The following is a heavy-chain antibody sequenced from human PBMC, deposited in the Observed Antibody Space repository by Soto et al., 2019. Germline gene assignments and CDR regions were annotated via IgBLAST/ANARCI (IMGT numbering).Heavy chain of an antibody. CDR3: ARWLGYCSGGSCHRGYYYGMDV. Sequence: SETLSLTCAVYGGSFSGYYWSWIRQPPGKGLEWIGEINHSGSTNYNPSLKSRVTISVDTSKNQFSLKLSSVTAADTAVYYCARWLGYCSGGSCHRGYYYGMDVWGQGTTVTVSS. CDR2: INHSGST. V-gene: IGHV4-34*01. J-gene: IGHJ6*02. D-gene: IGHD2-15*01. CDR1: GGSFSGYY.